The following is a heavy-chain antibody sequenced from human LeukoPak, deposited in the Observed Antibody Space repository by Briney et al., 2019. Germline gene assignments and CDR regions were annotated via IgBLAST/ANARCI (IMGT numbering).Heavy chain of an antibody. D-gene: IGHD3/OR15-3a*01. V-gene: IGHV3-23*01. Sequence: GGSLRLSCAASGFTFTSYAMSWVRQAPGKGLEWVSAISESGGNTYYADSVKGRFTISRDNSKNTLYLQMNSLRAEDTAVYYCAKVATWTYFDYWGQGTLVTVSS. CDR2: ISESGGNT. CDR3: AKVATWTYFDY. J-gene: IGHJ4*02. CDR1: GFTFTSYA.